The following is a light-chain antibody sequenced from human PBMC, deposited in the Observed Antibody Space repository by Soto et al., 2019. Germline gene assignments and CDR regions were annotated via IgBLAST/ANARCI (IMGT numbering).Light chain of an antibody. CDR2: DVS. CDR1: SSSKW. Sequence: DIQMTQSPSTLAASVGDTVTMTCRSSSKWLAWYQKKPGKAPKLLIYDVSNLERGVPPRFSGSTSGAESTLTITGLQPDDLGTYYCQHTPDFTFGQGTKVELK. CDR3: QHTPDFT. J-gene: IGKJ2*01. V-gene: IGKV1-5*01.